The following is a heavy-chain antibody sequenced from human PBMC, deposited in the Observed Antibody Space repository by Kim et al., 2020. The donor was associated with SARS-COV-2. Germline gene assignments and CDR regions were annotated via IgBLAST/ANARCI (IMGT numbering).Heavy chain of an antibody. CDR3: ARAYYYGSGSYQDY. CDR1: GGSISSSSYY. V-gene: IGHV4-39*01. J-gene: IGHJ4*02. CDR2: IYYSGST. Sequence: SETLSLTCTVSGGSISSSSYYWGWIRQPPGKGLEWIGSIYYSGSTYYNPSLKSRVTISVDTSKNQFSLKLSSVTAADTAVYYCARAYYYGSGSYQDYWGQGTLVTVSS. D-gene: IGHD3-10*01.